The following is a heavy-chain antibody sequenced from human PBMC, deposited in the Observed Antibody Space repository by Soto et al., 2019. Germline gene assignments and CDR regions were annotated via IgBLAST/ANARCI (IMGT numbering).Heavy chain of an antibody. D-gene: IGHD4-17*01. CDR3: ARVDYGDSYRLPRE. V-gene: IGHV3-48*01. Sequence: EVQLVESGGGLVQPGGSLRLSCTASGFTFSSYNMNWVRQAPGKGLEWVSHITSSSSTIYYADSVRGRFTISRDNAKNARYLQMNSLRADDTAVYYCARVDYGDSYRLPREWGQGTLVTVSS. J-gene: IGHJ4*02. CDR2: ITSSSSTI. CDR1: GFTFSSYN.